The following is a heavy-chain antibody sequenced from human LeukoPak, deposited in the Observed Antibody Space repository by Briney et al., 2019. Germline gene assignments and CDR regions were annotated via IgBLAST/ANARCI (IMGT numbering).Heavy chain of an antibody. V-gene: IGHV4-38-2*01. CDR2: ITHSGST. D-gene: IGHD6-25*01. Sequence: PSETPSPTCAVSGYSLSSGYYWGWIRQPPGKGLEWIGIITHSGSTYYNPSLKSRVTILVDSFKNQFSLNVNSVTAADTAVYYCARVDPKAGASSGYFDYWGQGTLVTVSS. CDR3: ARVDPKAGASSGYFDY. CDR1: GYSLSSGYY. J-gene: IGHJ4*02.